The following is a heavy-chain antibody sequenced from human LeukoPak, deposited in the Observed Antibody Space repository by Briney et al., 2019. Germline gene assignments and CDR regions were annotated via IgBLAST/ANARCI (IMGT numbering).Heavy chain of an antibody. Sequence: PGGSLRLSCAASGFTFNTFGMNWDRQAPGKGLEWVAVIWYDGSNKYYADSVKGRFTISRDNSKSTLYLQVNSLRAEDTAVYYCARISCTGGSCRPYSYYDMDVWGQGTTVTVSS. D-gene: IGHD2-15*01. J-gene: IGHJ6*02. CDR1: GFTFNTFG. CDR2: IWYDGSNK. V-gene: IGHV3-33*01. CDR3: ARISCTGGSCRPYSYYDMDV.